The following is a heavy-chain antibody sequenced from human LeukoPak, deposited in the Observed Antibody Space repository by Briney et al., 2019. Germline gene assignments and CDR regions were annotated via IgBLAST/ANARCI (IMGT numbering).Heavy chain of an antibody. Sequence: PGGSLRLSCAASGFTFSSYWMSWVRQAPGKGLEWVSSISSSRSYIYYADSVKGRFTISRDNAKNSLYLQMNSLRAEDTAVYYCARDHDYGDYDDAFDIWGQGAMVTVSS. CDR2: ISSSRSYI. V-gene: IGHV3-21*01. CDR1: GFTFSSYW. CDR3: ARDHDYGDYDDAFDI. J-gene: IGHJ3*02. D-gene: IGHD4-17*01.